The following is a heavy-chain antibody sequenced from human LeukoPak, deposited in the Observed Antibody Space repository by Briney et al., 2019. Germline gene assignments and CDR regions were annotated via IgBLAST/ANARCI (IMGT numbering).Heavy chain of an antibody. CDR1: GYTFTSYG. Sequence: ASVKVSCKASGYTFTSYGISWVRQAPGQGLEWMGWISAGNGNTNYAQKLQGRVTMTTDTSTSTAYMEIRSLRSYDTAVYYCATDKVRAAAGTDAFDIWGQGTMVTVSS. V-gene: IGHV1-18*01. CDR3: ATDKVRAAAGTDAFDI. CDR2: ISAGNGNT. D-gene: IGHD6-13*01. J-gene: IGHJ3*02.